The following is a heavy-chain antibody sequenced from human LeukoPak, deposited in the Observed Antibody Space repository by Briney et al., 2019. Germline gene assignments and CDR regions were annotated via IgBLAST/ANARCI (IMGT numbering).Heavy chain of an antibody. Sequence: PGGSLRLSCAASGFTFSSYAMSWVRQAPGKGLECVSSIDGSIGSTYYADSVKGRFTISRDNSKNTQSLQMNSLRAEDTAVYYCLGYCSGGNCYSGGYWGQGTLVTVSS. CDR3: LGYCSGGNCYSGGY. CDR2: IDGSIGST. J-gene: IGHJ4*02. CDR1: GFTFSSYA. D-gene: IGHD2-15*01. V-gene: IGHV3-23*01.